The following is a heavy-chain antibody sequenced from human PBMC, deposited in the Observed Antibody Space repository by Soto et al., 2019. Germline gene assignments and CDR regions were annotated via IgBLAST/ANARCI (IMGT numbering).Heavy chain of an antibody. CDR3: THRKSKAGVIVRTSAEYFQH. J-gene: IGHJ1*01. V-gene: IGHV2-5*02. CDR1: GFSLRTSGLG. Sequence: QITLKESGPTLVKPTQTLTLTCTFSGFSLRTSGLGVGGMRQPPGKALEGLALIYWDHDKRYSPSLKSSLTITKETTNTQVVLTMTHMDPVDTATYYCTHRKSKAGVIVRTSAEYFQHWGQGTLVTVSS. D-gene: IGHD3-16*02. CDR2: IYWDHDK.